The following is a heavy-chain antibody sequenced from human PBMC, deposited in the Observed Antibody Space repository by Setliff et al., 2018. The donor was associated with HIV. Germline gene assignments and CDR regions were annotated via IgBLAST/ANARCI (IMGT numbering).Heavy chain of an antibody. V-gene: IGHV4-59*01. D-gene: IGHD2-15*01. CDR3: ARKAADVSGGGMDV. J-gene: IGHJ6*02. Sequence: SEPLSLTCTVSGGSINYYYWSWIRQPPGKNPEYIGYIHPSGETYYSPSLMSRLTISLDTANNRFSLRLASATAADTAIYYCARKAADVSGGGMDVWGQGTTVTVSS. CDR2: IHPSGET. CDR1: GGSINYYY.